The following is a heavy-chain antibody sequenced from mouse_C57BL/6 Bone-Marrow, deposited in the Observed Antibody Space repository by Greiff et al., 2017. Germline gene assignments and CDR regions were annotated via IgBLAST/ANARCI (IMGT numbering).Heavy chain of an antibody. Sequence: QVQLQQSGAELARPGASVKLSCKASGYTFTSYGIRWVKQRTGQGLEWIGEIYPRSGNTYYNEKFKGKATLAADKSSSTAYMELRSLTSEDSAVYFCARPQYYGSSYVHFDVWGTGTTVTVSS. CDR3: ARPQYYGSSYVHFDV. J-gene: IGHJ1*03. CDR2: IYPRSGNT. D-gene: IGHD1-1*01. V-gene: IGHV1-81*01. CDR1: GYTFTSYG.